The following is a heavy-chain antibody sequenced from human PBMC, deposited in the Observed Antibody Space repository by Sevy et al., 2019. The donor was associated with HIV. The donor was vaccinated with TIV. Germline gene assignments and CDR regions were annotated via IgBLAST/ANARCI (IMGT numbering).Heavy chain of an antibody. D-gene: IGHD1-26*01. J-gene: IGHJ4*02. CDR1: GASITNTAYY. V-gene: IGHV4-39*01. CDR2: IRHGGYT. CDR3: VGSKLTYTKGWHYFDY. Sequence: SETLSLTCIVSGASITNTAYYWGWIRQSPGKGLEWIASIRHGGYTFYNPSLNSRVAISADTLSNQFSLKLTSVSAADPSIEYSVGSKLTYTKGWHYFDYWGQGTVVTVSS.